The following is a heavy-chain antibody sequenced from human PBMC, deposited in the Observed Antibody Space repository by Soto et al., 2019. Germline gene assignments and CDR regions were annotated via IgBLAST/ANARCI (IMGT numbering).Heavy chain of an antibody. J-gene: IGHJ6*02. V-gene: IGHV4-39*01. CDR3: APLSVSLSGPYGIHV. D-gene: IGHD2-15*01. CDR1: GYSVRSSDYY. CDR2: MLYSGLT. Sequence: NPSETLSLTCSVSGYSVRSSDYYWAWIRQHPGKGMEWIGSMLYSGLTYYNPSLKSRVTLSVDTSKDQFSVRLNSVTASDTAVYYCAPLSVSLSGPYGIHVWGQGTTVTVSS.